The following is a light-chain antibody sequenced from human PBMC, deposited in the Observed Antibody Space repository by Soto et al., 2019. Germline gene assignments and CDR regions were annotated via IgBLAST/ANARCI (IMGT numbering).Light chain of an antibody. J-gene: IGKJ2*01. CDR2: EAS. V-gene: IGKV1-12*01. Sequence: DIQMTQSPSSVSASVGDRVTITCRASQGISSWLAWYQQKPGKAPKLLIYEASSLQSGAPSRFSGGGSGTDFTTTINSLQPEHSATYYCQETYDIPYPFGQGTKLEIK. CDR3: QETYDIPYP. CDR1: QGISSW.